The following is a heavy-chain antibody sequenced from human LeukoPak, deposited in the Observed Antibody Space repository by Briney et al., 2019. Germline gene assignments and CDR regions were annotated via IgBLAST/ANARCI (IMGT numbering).Heavy chain of an antibody. CDR3: ARRAGDYWYFDL. J-gene: IGHJ2*01. V-gene: IGHV4-39*07. Sequence: SETLSLTCTVSGGSISSSSYYWGWIRQPPGKGLEWIGSIYHGGSTYYNPSLKSRVTISADTSKNQFSLRLSSVSAADTAVYYCARRAGDYWYFDLWGRGTLVTVSS. D-gene: IGHD4-17*01. CDR2: IYHGGST. CDR1: GGSISSSSYY.